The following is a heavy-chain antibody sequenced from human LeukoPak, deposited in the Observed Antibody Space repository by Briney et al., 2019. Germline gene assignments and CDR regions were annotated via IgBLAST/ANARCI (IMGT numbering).Heavy chain of an antibody. V-gene: IGHV3-30*02. CDR3: AKGPYCGGDCYSTDAFDI. CDR1: GFTFSSYG. Sequence: GGSLRLSCAASGFTFSSYGIHWVRQAPGKGLEWVAFIRYDGSNKYYTDSVKGRFTISRDNSKNTLYLQMNSLRAEDTAVYYCAKGPYCGGDCYSTDAFDIWGQGTMVTVSS. J-gene: IGHJ3*02. D-gene: IGHD2-21*02. CDR2: IRYDGSNK.